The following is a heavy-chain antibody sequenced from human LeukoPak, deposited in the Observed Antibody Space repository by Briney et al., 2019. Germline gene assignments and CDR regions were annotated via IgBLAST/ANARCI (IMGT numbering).Heavy chain of an antibody. J-gene: IGHJ4*02. Sequence: PGGFLRLSCAASGFTFTSYVMSWVRRAPGKGLEWVSSISGSGDSTYFADSVKGRFTISRDNSKNTLYLQMNSLRAEDTAVYYCAKEERDLRSSSLFENWGQGTLVTVSS. CDR1: GFTFTSYV. D-gene: IGHD6-19*01. CDR2: ISGSGDST. V-gene: IGHV3-23*01. CDR3: AKEERDLRSSSLFEN.